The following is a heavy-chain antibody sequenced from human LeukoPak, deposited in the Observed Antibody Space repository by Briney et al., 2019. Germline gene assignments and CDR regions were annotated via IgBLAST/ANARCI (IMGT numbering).Heavy chain of an antibody. V-gene: IGHV4-59*01. CDR2: IYYSGST. CDR3: ARDPLDYYDSSGYYQTPRRHYGMDV. Sequence: SDTLSLTCTVSGGSISSYYWSWIRQPPGKGLGWIGYIYYSGSTNYNPSLKSRVTISVDTSKNQFSLKLSSVTAADTAVYYCARDPLDYYDSSGYYQTPRRHYGMDVWGQGTTVTVSS. D-gene: IGHD3-22*01. J-gene: IGHJ6*02. CDR1: GGSISSYY.